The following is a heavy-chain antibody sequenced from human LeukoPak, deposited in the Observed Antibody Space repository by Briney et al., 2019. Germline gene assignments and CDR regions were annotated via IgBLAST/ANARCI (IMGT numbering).Heavy chain of an antibody. V-gene: IGHV3-7*01. D-gene: IGHD3-22*01. CDR3: ARGGYSDNSGYYYAGIDY. J-gene: IGHJ4*02. CDR2: IKQDGSEK. CDR1: GFTFSSYW. Sequence: PGGSLRLSCAASGFTFSSYWMSWVRQAPGKGLEWVANIKQDGSEKYYVDSVKGRFTISRDNAKNSLYLQMNSLRAEDTAVYYCARGGYSDNSGYYYAGIDYWGQGSLVTVS.